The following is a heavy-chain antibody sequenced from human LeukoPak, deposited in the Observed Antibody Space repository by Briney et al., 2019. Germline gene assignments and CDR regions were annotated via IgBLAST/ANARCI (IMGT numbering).Heavy chain of an antibody. CDR1: GFTFNSYW. CDR3: ARAYCGGDCYSDYYGMDV. CDR2: IYSGGST. V-gene: IGHV3-53*01. Sequence: PGGSLRLSCAASGFTFNSYWMSWVRQAPGKGLEWVSVIYSGGSTYYADSVKGRFTISRDNSKNTLYLQMNSLRAEDTAVYYCARAYCGGDCYSDYYGMDVWGQGTTVTVSS. J-gene: IGHJ6*02. D-gene: IGHD2-21*02.